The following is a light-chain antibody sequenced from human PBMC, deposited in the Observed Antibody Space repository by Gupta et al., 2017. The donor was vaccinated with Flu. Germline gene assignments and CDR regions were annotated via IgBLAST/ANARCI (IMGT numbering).Light chain of an antibody. J-gene: IGKJ4*01. Sequence: IVLTQSPATLSLSPGERATLSCRASQSVSTYLAWYQQKPGQAPRLLIYDASNRASGIPARFSGSGSGTDFTLTISSLEPEDFAVYYCQQRSKRPLTFGGGTKVEI. V-gene: IGKV3-11*01. CDR2: DAS. CDR1: QSVSTY. CDR3: QQRSKRPLT.